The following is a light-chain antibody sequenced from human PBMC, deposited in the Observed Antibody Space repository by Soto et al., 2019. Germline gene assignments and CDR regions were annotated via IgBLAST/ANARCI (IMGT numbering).Light chain of an antibody. CDR3: QQYESLLWT. CDR2: GAS. V-gene: IGKV3-15*01. J-gene: IGKJ1*01. Sequence: EIVMTQSPATLSVSPGGRATLSCRASQSVNSNLAWYQQKPGQAPRLLIYGASTRATGIPARFHGSGSGTDFTLTISSLQSEDFAVYYCQQYESLLWTFGQGTKLEIK. CDR1: QSVNSN.